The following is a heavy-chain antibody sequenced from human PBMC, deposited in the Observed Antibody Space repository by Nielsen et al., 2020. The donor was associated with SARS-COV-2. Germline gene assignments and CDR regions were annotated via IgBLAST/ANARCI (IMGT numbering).Heavy chain of an antibody. V-gene: IGHV4-4*02. CDR3: ARGSYSSGWYRSTFDY. D-gene: IGHD6-19*01. CDR2: IYHSGST. CDR1: GGSISSSNW. Sequence: GSLRLSCAVSGGSISSSNWWSWVRQPPGKGLEWIGEIYHSGSTNYNPSLRSRVTISVDKSKNQFSLKLSSVTAADTAVYYCARGSYSSGWYRSTFDYWGQGTLVTVSS. J-gene: IGHJ4*02.